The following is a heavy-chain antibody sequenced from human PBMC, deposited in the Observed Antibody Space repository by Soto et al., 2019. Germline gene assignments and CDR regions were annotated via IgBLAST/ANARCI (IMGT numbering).Heavy chain of an antibody. CDR2: INPSGGST. Sequence: ASVKVSCPASGYTFTSYYMHWVRQAPGQGLEWMGIINPSGGSTSYAQKFQGRVTMTRDTSTSTVYMELSSLRSEDTAVYYCARGVDPDTAMVMVDEWGKGYLVTVSS. CDR3: ARGVDPDTAMVMVDE. D-gene: IGHD5-18*01. J-gene: IGHJ4*02. V-gene: IGHV1-46*01. CDR1: GYTFTSYY.